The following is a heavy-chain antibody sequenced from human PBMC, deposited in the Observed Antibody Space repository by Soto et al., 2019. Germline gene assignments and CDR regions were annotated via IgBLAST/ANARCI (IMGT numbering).Heavy chain of an antibody. V-gene: IGHV4-59*08. CDR3: ASRWGATFDY. Sequence: QVQLQESGPGLVKPSETLSLTCTVSGGSISSYYWSWIRQPPGKGLEWIGYIYYSGSTNYNPSLKTRVTLSVDTSTHQLSLKLSSVAASDTALYYCASRWGATFDYWGQGTLVTVSS. D-gene: IGHD3-16*01. CDR1: GGSISSYY. J-gene: IGHJ4*02. CDR2: IYYSGST.